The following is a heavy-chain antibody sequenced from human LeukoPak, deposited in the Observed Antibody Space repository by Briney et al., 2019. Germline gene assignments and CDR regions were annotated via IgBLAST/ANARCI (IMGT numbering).Heavy chain of an antibody. CDR1: GFTFSSYW. CDR2: IKREGRRI. J-gene: IGHJ4*02. D-gene: IGHD3-22*01. Sequence: PGGSLRLSCAASGFTFSSYWMSWVRQAPGKGLEWVATIKREGRRIEYVDSVKGRFTISRDNAKNSLYLQMSSLRAEDTAVYYCARVGDSSGSDYADFDCWGQGTLVTVSS. V-gene: IGHV3-7*01. CDR3: ARVGDSSGSDYADFDC.